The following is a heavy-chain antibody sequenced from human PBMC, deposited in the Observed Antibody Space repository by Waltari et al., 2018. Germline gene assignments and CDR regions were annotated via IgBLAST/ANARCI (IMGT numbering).Heavy chain of an antibody. V-gene: IGHV3-21*01. CDR2: ISSSSSSI. CDR3: ARVGSSSFGYYYYMDV. Sequence: EVQLVESGGGLVKPGGSLRLSCAASGFTFSSYSMNRVRQAPGKGLEWVSSISSSSSSIYYADSVKGRFTISRDNAKNSLYLQMNSLRAEDTAVYYCARVGSSSFGYYYYMDVWGKGTTVTVSS. D-gene: IGHD6-6*01. CDR1: GFTFSSYS. J-gene: IGHJ6*03.